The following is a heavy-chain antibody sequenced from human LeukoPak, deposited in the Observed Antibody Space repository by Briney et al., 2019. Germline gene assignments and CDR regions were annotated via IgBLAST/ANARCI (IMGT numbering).Heavy chain of an antibody. CDR2: IKAYNGKT. CDR3: ARVRGNLDYDIFTAPNLFDP. Sequence: ASVKVSCKASGYHFTSYGISWGRPAPAQGVGWMGWIKAYNGKTNYTQKLQGRLSMTTDTSSSTSYMELTSLRSDYTAVYYCARVRGNLDYDIFTAPNLFDPWGQGTLFTVSS. V-gene: IGHV1-18*04. CDR1: GYHFTSYG. D-gene: IGHD3-9*01. J-gene: IGHJ5*02.